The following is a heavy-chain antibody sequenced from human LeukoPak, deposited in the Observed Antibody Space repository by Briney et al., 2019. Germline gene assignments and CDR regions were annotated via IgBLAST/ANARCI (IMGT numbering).Heavy chain of an antibody. CDR2: TYYSGST. J-gene: IGHJ4*02. CDR1: GGSISSYY. D-gene: IGHD2-2*01. CDR3: ARHVGWVVPAASFDY. Sequence: SETLSLTCTVSGGSISSYYWSWIRQPPGKGLEWIGYTYYSGSTNYNPSLKSRVTISVDTSKNQFSLKLSSVTAADTAVYYCARHVGWVVPAASFDYWGQGTLVTVSS. V-gene: IGHV4-59*08.